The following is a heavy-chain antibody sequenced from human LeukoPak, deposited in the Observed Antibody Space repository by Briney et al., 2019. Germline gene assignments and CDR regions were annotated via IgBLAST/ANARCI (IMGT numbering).Heavy chain of an antibody. D-gene: IGHD3-10*01. CDR2: INPNSGGT. Sequence: ASVKVSCKASGYTFTGYYMHWVRQAPRQGLEWMGWINPNSGGTNYAQKFQGRVTMTRDTSISTAYMELSRLRSDDTAVYYCARDRPDSLSHSRGSVSQGYNWFDPWGQGTLVTVSS. CDR3: ARDRPDSLSHSRGSVSQGYNWFDP. V-gene: IGHV1-2*02. CDR1: GYTFTGYY. J-gene: IGHJ5*02.